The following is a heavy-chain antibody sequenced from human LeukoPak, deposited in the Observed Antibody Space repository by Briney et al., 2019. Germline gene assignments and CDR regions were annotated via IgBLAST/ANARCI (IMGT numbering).Heavy chain of an antibody. V-gene: IGHV3-53*01. CDR2: IYSGGAT. CDR1: EFSVSSNY. D-gene: IGHD6-19*01. J-gene: IGHJ4*02. Sequence: GGSLRLSCAVSEFSVSSNYMNWVRQAPGKGLEWVSVIYSGGATYYADSVRGRFTISRDNSKNIVSLQMTSLGAEDTAVYYCARGRFSGPDDYWGQGTLVTVSS. CDR3: ARGRFSGPDDY.